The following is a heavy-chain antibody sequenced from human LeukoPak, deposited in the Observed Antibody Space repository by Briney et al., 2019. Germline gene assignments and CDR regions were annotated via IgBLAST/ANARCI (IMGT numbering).Heavy chain of an antibody. J-gene: IGHJ4*02. D-gene: IGHD6-13*01. CDR2: IYYSGST. Sequence: SETLSLTCTVSGGSISSYYWSWIRQPPGKGLEWIGYIYYSGSTNYNPSLKSRVTISVDTSKNQFSLKLNSVTAADTAVYYCASRGSSSWPIDYWGQGTLVTVSS. CDR1: GGSISSYY. V-gene: IGHV4-59*01. CDR3: ASRGSSSWPIDY.